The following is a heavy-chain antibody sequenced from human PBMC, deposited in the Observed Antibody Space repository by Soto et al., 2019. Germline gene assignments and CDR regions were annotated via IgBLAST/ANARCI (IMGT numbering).Heavy chain of an antibody. CDR2: INHSGST. CDR1: DVSFSGYY. D-gene: IGHD3-3*02. CDR3: ARLAWWPPVGYFDY. J-gene: IGHJ4*02. V-gene: IGHV4-34*01. Sequence: ALEMLSHTCSVDDVSFSGYYWILLRQPPGKGLEWIGEINHSGSTNYNPTLKSRVTISVDTSKNQFSLKLSSVTAADTAVYYCARLAWWPPVGYFDYWGEGTLVTVSA.